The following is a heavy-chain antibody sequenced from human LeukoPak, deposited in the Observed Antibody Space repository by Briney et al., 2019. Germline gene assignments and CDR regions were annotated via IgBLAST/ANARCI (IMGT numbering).Heavy chain of an antibody. CDR3: ARENYYDSSGYSYNWFDP. CDR2: ISYDGSNK. Sequence: PGRSLRLSCAASGFTFSSYGMHWVRQAPGKGLEWVAVISYDGSNKYYADSVKGRFTISRDNAKNSLYLQMNSLRAEDTAVYYCARENYYDSSGYSYNWFDPWGQGTLVTVSS. J-gene: IGHJ5*02. D-gene: IGHD3-22*01. CDR1: GFTFSSYG. V-gene: IGHV3-30*03.